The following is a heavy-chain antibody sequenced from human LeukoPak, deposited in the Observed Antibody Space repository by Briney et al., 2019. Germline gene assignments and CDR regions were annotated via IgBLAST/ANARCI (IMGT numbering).Heavy chain of an antibody. D-gene: IGHD1-26*01. J-gene: IGHJ4*02. CDR1: GFTFSAYW. Sequence: GGSLRLSCAASGFTFSAYWMHWVRQAPGKGLEWVAFIRYDGSNKYYADSVKGRFTISRDNSKNTLYLQMNSLRAEDTAVYYCAKRLGYYFDYWGQGTLVTVSS. CDR3: AKRLGYYFDY. V-gene: IGHV3-30*02. CDR2: IRYDGSNK.